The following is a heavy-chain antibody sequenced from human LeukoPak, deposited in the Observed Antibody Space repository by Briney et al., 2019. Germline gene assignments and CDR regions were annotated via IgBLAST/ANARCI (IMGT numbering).Heavy chain of an antibody. CDR2: ISSSSSYI. CDR1: GFTLSSYS. CDR3: ARLATYYYDSSGYYHDY. V-gene: IGHV3-21*01. D-gene: IGHD3-22*01. Sequence: GGSLRLSCAASGFTLSSYSKNWVRQAPGKGLEWVSSISSSSSYIYYADSVKGRFTISRDNAKNSLYLQMNSLRAEDTAVYYCARLATYYYDSSGYYHDYWGQGTLVTVSS. J-gene: IGHJ4*02.